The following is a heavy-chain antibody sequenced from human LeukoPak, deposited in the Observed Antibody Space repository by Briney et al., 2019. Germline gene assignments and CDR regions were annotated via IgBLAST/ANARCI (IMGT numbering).Heavy chain of an antibody. CDR3: AKEGTPQVSTWYDL. V-gene: IGHV3-30*18. CDR2: ISYEGGTQ. D-gene: IGHD3-10*01. Sequence: PGGSLRLSCAASGVTLSPYGMHWVRQAPGKGLEWVAVISYEGGTQHYADSVKGRFIISRDNPRNTLYLQMNILRTEDTVVYYCAKEGTPQVSTWYDLWGQGTQVIVSS. CDR1: GVTLSPYG. J-gene: IGHJ5*02.